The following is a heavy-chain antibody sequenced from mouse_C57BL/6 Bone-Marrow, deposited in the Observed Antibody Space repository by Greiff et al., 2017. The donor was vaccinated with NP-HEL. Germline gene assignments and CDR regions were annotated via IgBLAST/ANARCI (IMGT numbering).Heavy chain of an antibody. CDR1: GYTFTSYW. CDR3: ARQLYDYGGRFAY. CDR2: INPSNGGT. J-gene: IGHJ3*01. V-gene: IGHV1-53*01. D-gene: IGHD2-4*01. Sequence: VQLQESGTELVKPGASVKLSCKASGYTFTSYWMHWVKQRPGQGLEWIGNINPSNGGTNYNEKFKSKATLTVDKSSSTAYMQLSSLTSEDSAVYYCARQLYDYGGRFAYWGQGTLVTVSA.